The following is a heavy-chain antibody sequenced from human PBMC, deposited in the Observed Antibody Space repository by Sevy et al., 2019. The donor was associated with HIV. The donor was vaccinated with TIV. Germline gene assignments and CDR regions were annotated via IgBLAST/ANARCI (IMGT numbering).Heavy chain of an antibody. J-gene: IGHJ6*03. V-gene: IGHV3-30*18. CDR2: ISYDGSNK. Sequence: GGSLRLSCAASGFTFSSYGMHWVRQAPGKGLEWVAVISYDGSNKYYADSVKGRFTISRDNSKNTLYLQMNSLRAEDTAVYYCAKDASLYYYYCYMDVWGKGTTVTVSS. CDR3: AKDASLYYYYCYMDV. CDR1: GFTFSSYG.